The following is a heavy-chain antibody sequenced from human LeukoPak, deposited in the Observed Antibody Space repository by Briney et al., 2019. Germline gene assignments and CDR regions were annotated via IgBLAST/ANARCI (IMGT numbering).Heavy chain of an antibody. J-gene: IGHJ4*02. Sequence: ASVKVSCKASGYTFTGYYIHWVRQAPGQGLEWMGWISAYNGNTNYAQKLQGRVTMTTDTSTSTAYMELRSLRSDDTAVYYCARDRYGGNSALGYWGQGTLVTVSS. V-gene: IGHV1-18*04. CDR1: GYTFTGYY. CDR2: ISAYNGNT. D-gene: IGHD4-23*01. CDR3: ARDRYGGNSALGY.